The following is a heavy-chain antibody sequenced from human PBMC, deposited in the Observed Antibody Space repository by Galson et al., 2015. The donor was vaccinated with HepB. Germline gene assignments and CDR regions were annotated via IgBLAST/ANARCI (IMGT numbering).Heavy chain of an antibody. D-gene: IGHD6-13*01. CDR3: ARVTTAGSNWYFDL. Sequence: SVKVSCKASGYTFTNNGISWVRQAPGQGLEWMGWISTYNGNANYAQKFQGRVTLTTDTSTSTAYMELRSLRSADTALYYCARVTTAGSNWYFDLWGRGALVTVSS. J-gene: IGHJ2*01. CDR1: GYTFTNNG. V-gene: IGHV1-18*04. CDR2: ISTYNGNA.